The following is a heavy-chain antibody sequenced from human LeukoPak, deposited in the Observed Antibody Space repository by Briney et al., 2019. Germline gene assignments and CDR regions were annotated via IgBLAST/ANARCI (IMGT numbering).Heavy chain of an antibody. CDR3: ARASYDFLTAYYIDY. J-gene: IGHJ4*02. CDR2: IFHSGRT. D-gene: IGHD3-9*01. CDR1: GFTFTTYSM. V-gene: IGHV4-4*01. Sequence: PGGYLRLSCEASGFTFTTYSMTWVRQAPGKGLEWIGEIFHSGRTNYNPSLQSRVTISVDKSNDQLSLKLTSVTAADTAVYFCARASYDFLTAYYIDYWGQGTLVTVSS.